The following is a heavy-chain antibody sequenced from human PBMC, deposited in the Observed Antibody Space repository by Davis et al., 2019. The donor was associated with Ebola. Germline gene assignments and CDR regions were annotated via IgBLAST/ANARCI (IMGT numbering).Heavy chain of an antibody. CDR2: ISWDGSLT. J-gene: IGHJ4*02. V-gene: IGHV3-9*01. CDR3: AKDTVATVTTAGDY. CDR1: GFTFDDYA. Sequence: PGGSLRLSCAASGFTFDDYAMHWVRQAPGQGLEWVSGISWDGSLTGYADSVKGRFTISRDNAKHSLYLQMNRLRGDDTSLYYCAKDTVATVTTAGDYWGQGILVTVSS. D-gene: IGHD4-17*01.